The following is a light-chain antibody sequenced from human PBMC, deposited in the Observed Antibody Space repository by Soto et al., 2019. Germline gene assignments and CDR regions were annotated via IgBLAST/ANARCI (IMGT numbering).Light chain of an antibody. CDR3: QQSYSIPVT. J-gene: IGKJ4*01. Sequence: DIQMTQSPSSLPASVGDRVTITCRASQSISSYLNWYQQKPGTAPKLLIYAASSLQSGVPSRFSGSGSGTDFTLTISSLQPEDFASYYCQQSYSIPVTFGGGTKVDIK. CDR1: QSISSY. CDR2: AAS. V-gene: IGKV1-39*01.